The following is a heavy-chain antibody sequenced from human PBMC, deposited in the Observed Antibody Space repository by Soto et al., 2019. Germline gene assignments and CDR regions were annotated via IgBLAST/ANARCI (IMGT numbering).Heavy chain of an antibody. CDR1: GFTFSSYA. D-gene: IGHD3-16*01. Sequence: QVQLVESGGGVVQPGRSLRLSCAASGFTFSSYAMHWVRQAPGKGLEWVAVISYDGSNKYYADSVKGRFTISRDNSKNTLYLQMNSLRAEDTAVYYCAREHFMITLDYWGQGTLVTVSS. CDR3: AREHFMITLDY. CDR2: ISYDGSNK. J-gene: IGHJ4*02. V-gene: IGHV3-30-3*01.